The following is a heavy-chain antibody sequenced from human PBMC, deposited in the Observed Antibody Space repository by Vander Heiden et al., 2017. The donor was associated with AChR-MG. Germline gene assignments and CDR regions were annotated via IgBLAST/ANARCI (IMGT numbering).Heavy chain of an antibody. CDR3: ARDSREYQMLTKTSNWFDP. J-gene: IGHJ5*02. CDR1: GYSFTNYA. V-gene: IGHV1-3*01. D-gene: IGHD3-16*01. Sequence: QVQLVQSGTEVKKPGASVKVSCKASGYSFTNYAIHWVRQAPGQRPEWMGWINAGNGNTKYSQNFQGRVTITRDTSANTAYMELSSLRSEDTAVYYCARDSREYQMLTKTSNWFDPWGQGTLVTVSS. CDR2: INAGNGNT.